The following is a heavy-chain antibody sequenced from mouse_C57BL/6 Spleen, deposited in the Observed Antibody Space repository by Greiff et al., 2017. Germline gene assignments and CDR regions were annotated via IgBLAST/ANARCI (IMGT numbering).Heavy chain of an antibody. D-gene: IGHD2-1*01. J-gene: IGHJ4*01. CDR1: GYTFTSYW. CDR3: ARGNGNFYYYAMDY. Sequence: VKLKQPGAELVKPGASVKLSCKASGYTFTSYWMHWVKQRPGQGLEWIGMIHPNSGSTNYNEKFKSKATLTVDKSSSTAYMQLSSLTSEDSAVYYCARGNGNFYYYAMDYWGQGTSVTVSS. CDR2: IHPNSGST. V-gene: IGHV1-64*01.